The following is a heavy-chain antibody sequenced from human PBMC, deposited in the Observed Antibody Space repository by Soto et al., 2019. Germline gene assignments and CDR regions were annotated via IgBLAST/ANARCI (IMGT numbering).Heavy chain of an antibody. CDR2: IYYIGST. V-gene: IGHV4-31*03. CDR3: ARDKITGLFDY. J-gene: IGHJ4*02. D-gene: IGHD2-8*02. CDR1: GGSISSGAYY. Sequence: SETLSLTCIVSGGSISSGAYYWSWIRQHPGEGLEWIGYIYYIGSTYYNPSLKSRVTISVDTSKNQFSLKLSSVTAADTAVYYCARDKITGLFDYWGQGTLVTVSS.